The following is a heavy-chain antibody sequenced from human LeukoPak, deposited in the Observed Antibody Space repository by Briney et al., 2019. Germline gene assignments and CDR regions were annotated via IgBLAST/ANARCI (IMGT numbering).Heavy chain of an antibody. CDR3: ARVVKDNWFDP. Sequence: KPSETLSLTCTVSGGSISSYYWSWLRQPPGKGLEWIEYIYYSGSTIYNPSLKSRVTISVDTSKPQFSLKLSSVTAADTAVYYCARVVKDNWFDPWGQGTLVTVSS. V-gene: IGHV4-59*01. D-gene: IGHD1-26*01. CDR1: GGSISSYY. J-gene: IGHJ5*02. CDR2: IYYSGST.